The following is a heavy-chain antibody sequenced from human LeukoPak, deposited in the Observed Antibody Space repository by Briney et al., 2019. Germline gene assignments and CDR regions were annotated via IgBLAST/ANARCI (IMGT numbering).Heavy chain of an antibody. Sequence: ASVKVSCKASGYIFTKYAMHWVRQAPGQRLEWMGRINPGNGDTKYSPNFQGRVTITTDTSTSTAYMELRSLRSDDTAVYYCARVGAAGSWFDPWGQGTLVTVSS. V-gene: IGHV1-3*01. J-gene: IGHJ5*02. D-gene: IGHD6-13*01. CDR2: INPGNGDT. CDR3: ARVGAAGSWFDP. CDR1: GYIFTKYA.